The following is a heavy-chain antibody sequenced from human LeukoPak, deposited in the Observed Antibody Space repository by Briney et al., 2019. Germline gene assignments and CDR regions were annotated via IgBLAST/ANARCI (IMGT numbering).Heavy chain of an antibody. Sequence: GGSLRLSCAASGFDFSTYAMHWVLLTPGKGLEFVSAISKSGDDTSYGNDVKGRFTISRNNIKNTVDLEMGSLRVDDTGIYYCARIPEYWGQGTVVTVSS. CDR2: ISKSGDDT. CDR1: GFDFSTYA. D-gene: IGHD2-2*01. J-gene: IGHJ1*01. V-gene: IGHV3-64*01. CDR3: ARIPEY.